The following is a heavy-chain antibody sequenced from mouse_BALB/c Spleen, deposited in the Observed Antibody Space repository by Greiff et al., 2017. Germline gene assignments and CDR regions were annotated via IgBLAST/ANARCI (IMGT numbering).Heavy chain of an antibody. D-gene: IGHD1-1*01. CDR1: GYTFTSYW. CDR3: ARHPPYYYGSSYAMDY. V-gene: IGHV1S81*02. CDR2: INPSNGRT. J-gene: IGHJ4*01. Sequence: QVQLQQSGAELVKPGASVKLSCKASGYTFTSYWMHWVKQRPGQGLEWIGEINPSNGRTNYNEKFKSKATLTVDKSSSTAYMQLSSLTSEDSAVYYCARHPPYYYGSSYAMDYWGQGTSVTVSS.